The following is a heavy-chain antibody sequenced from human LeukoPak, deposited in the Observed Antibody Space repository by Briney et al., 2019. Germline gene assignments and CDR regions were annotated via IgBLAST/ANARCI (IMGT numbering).Heavy chain of an antibody. D-gene: IGHD6-19*01. V-gene: IGHV3-74*01. Sequence: GGSLRLSCAPSGLTFSKYWMLWVRHAPGKGLESVSRINTDGTVTTYADSVKGRFTVSRDNADNTMFLQMNSVREEDTAVYYCATKQWLAPPPDSWGEGTPVTVSS. CDR1: GLTFSKYW. CDR2: INTDGTVT. CDR3: ATKQWLAPPPDS. J-gene: IGHJ4*02.